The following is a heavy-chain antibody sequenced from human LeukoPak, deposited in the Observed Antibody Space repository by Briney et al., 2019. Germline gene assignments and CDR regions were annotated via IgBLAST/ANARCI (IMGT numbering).Heavy chain of an antibody. CDR3: ARVDILTGYYPFDY. V-gene: IGHV3-21*01. D-gene: IGHD3-9*01. CDR2: ISSSSSYI. Sequence: PGGSLRLSCAASGFTFSSYAMSWVRQAPGKGLEWVSSISSSSSYIYYADSVKGRFTISRDNAKNSLYLQMNSLRAEDTAVYYCARVDILTGYYPFDYWGQGTLVTVSS. CDR1: GFTFSSYA. J-gene: IGHJ4*02.